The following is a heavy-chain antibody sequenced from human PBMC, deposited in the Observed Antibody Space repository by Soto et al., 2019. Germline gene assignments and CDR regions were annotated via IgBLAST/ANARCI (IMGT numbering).Heavy chain of an antibody. CDR3: AGLNYYDSNGYYLTPVFAY. Sequence: NPSETLSLTCTVSGGSTNSSNYYWGWIRQPPGRGLEWIGNVYQTGSTSYNPSLKSRVTMSLDTSKNQFSLKLTSVFAADTAVYYCAGLNYYDSNGYYLTPVFAYWGQGTLVTVSS. CDR2: VYQTGST. V-gene: IGHV4-39*01. CDR1: GGSTNSSNYY. D-gene: IGHD3-22*01. J-gene: IGHJ4*02.